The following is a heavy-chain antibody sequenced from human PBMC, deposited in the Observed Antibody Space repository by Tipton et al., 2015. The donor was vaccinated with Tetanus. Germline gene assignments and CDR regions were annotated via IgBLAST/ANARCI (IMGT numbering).Heavy chain of an antibody. V-gene: IGHV5-51*01. CDR1: GYIFTNYW. J-gene: IGHJ4*02. Sequence: MQLVQSGGEVKKPGESLKTSCKGSGYIFTNYWIGWVRQKPGKGLEWMGIIYPGDSDTRYSPSFQGQVTISVDKSINTAYLQWSSLKASDTSVFYCARAHCTDGVCNFDFWGQGALVTVAS. D-gene: IGHD2-8*01. CDR2: IYPGDSDT. CDR3: ARAHCTDGVCNFDF.